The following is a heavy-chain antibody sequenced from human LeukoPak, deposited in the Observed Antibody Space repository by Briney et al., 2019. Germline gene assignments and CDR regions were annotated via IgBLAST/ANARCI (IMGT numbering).Heavy chain of an antibody. D-gene: IGHD4-17*01. CDR3: ARGTVTTPQYNWFDP. Sequence: SETLSLTCAVSGYSISSGYYWGWIRQPPGKGLEWIGSIYHSGSTYYNPSLKSRVTISVDTSKKQFSLKLSSVTAADTAVYYCARGTVTTPQYNWFDPWGQGTLVTVSS. CDR2: IYHSGST. J-gene: IGHJ5*02. CDR1: GYSISSGYY. V-gene: IGHV4-38-2*01.